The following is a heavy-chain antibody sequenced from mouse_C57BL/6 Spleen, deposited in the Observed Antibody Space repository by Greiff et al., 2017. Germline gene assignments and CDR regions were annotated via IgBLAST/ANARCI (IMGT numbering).Heavy chain of an antibody. D-gene: IGHD1-1*01. CDR3: ARKIEHYYDSSCWYFDV. V-gene: IGHV1-52*01. J-gene: IGHJ1*03. CDR1: GYTFTSYW. CDR2: IDPSDSET. Sequence: VQLQQSGAELVRPGSSVKLSCKASGYTFTSYWMHWVKQRPIQGLEWIGNIDPSDSETHYNQKFKDKATLTVDKSSSTAYMQLSSLTSEDSAVYDCARKIEHYYDSSCWYFDVWGTGTTVTVSS.